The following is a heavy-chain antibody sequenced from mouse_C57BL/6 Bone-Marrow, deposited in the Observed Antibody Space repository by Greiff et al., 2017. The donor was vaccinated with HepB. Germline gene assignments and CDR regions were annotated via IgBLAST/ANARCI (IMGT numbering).Heavy chain of an antibody. J-gene: IGHJ2*01. D-gene: IGHD2-3*01. CDR3: ANYDGDLYYFDY. V-gene: IGHV1-59*01. CDR2: IVPSDSYT. CDR1: GYTFTSYW. Sequence: QVQLKQPGAELVRPGTSVKLSCKASGYTFTSYWMHWVKQRPGQGLEWIGVIVPSDSYTNYNQKFKGKATLTVDTSSSTAYMQLSSLTSEDSAVYYCANYDGDLYYFDYWGQGTTLTVSS.